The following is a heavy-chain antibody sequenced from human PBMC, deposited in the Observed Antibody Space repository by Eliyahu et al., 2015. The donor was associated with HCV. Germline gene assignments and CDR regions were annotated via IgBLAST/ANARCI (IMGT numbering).Heavy chain of an antibody. CDR2: MNPNSGNT. CDR3: AXVXVGLSNYPPYFDY. Sequence: VKKPGASVKVSCKASGYTFTSYDINWVRQATGQGLEWMGWMNPNSGNTVYAQKLQGRVTMTRNTSISXAYMELSSLXSEDTAVYYCAXVXVGLSNYPPYFDYWGQGTLVTVSS. V-gene: IGHV1-8*01. CDR1: GYTFTSYD. J-gene: IGHJ4*02. D-gene: IGHD4-11*01.